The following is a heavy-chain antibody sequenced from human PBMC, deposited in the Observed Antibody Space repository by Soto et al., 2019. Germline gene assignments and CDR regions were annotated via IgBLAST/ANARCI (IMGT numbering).Heavy chain of an antibody. D-gene: IGHD3-10*01. J-gene: IGHJ4*02. CDR3: AREGVHNYTEYYFGY. Sequence: PGGSLRLSCAASGFAFDSYWMHWVRQVPGEGPVWVSRFDYDGTTTTYADSVKGRFTISRDNAKTSLYLQMNSLTAEDTAVYYCAREGVHNYTEYYFGYWGQGTLVTVSS. CDR1: GFAFDSYW. V-gene: IGHV3-74*01. CDR2: FDYDGTTT.